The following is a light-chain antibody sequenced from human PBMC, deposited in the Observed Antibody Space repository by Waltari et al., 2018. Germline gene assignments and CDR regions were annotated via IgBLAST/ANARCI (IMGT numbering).Light chain of an antibody. V-gene: IGLV1-40*01. CDR2: EVI. J-gene: IGLJ1*01. CDR3: CSYAGRGTYV. CDR1: GSNLGAGYD. Sequence: QSVLTQPPSVSGAPGQRVSISCTGSGSNLGAGYDVHWYQQHPGKAPKLLICEVIKRPAGGSSRFSGSKSGNTASLTISGLQAEDEADYYCCSYAGRGTYVFGSGTKVTV.